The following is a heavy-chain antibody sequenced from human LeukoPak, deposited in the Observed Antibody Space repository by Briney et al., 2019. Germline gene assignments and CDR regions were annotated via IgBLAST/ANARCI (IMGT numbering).Heavy chain of an antibody. CDR1: GYTFISDG. D-gene: IGHD6-19*01. Sequence: ASVKVSCKASGYTFISDGISWVRQAPGQGLEWMGWISAYNGNTNYAQKLQGRVTMTTDTSTSTAYMELRSLRSDDTAVYYCARDGSGWAYYYYMDVWGKGTTVTISS. J-gene: IGHJ6*03. CDR3: ARDGSGWAYYYYMDV. CDR2: ISAYNGNT. V-gene: IGHV1-18*01.